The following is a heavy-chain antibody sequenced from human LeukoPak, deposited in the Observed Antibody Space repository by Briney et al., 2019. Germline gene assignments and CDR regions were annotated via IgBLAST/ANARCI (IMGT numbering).Heavy chain of an antibody. CDR1: GFTFSSYW. V-gene: IGHV3-7*01. Sequence: TGGSLRLSCAASGFTFSSYWMSWVRQAPGKGLEWVANVKQDGSEKHYVDSVKGRFTISRDNAKNSLYLQMNSLRAEDTAAYYCARDLWVSSPLWGMPNFWGQGTLVTVSS. D-gene: IGHD6-13*01. CDR3: ARDLWVSSPLWGMPNF. J-gene: IGHJ4*02. CDR2: VKQDGSEK.